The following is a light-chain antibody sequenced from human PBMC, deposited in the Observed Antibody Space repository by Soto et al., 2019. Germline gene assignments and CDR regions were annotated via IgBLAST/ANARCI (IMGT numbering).Light chain of an antibody. Sequence: EIVLTQSPGTLSLSPGDRATLSCRASQSVSDNFLAWYQQKPGQTPRLLIYGTSTRASDIPDRFSGSGSGTDFILTTTRVEPEDFAVYYCQQYGSSPPRTFGQGTKVEIK. V-gene: IGKV3-20*01. CDR1: QSVSDNF. CDR2: GTS. J-gene: IGKJ1*01. CDR3: QQYGSSPPRT.